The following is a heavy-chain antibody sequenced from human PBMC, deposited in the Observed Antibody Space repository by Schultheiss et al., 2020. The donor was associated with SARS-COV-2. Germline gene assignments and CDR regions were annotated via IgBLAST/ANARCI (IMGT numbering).Heavy chain of an antibody. CDR3: ARDGYSSGWYPNWFDP. D-gene: IGHD6-19*01. CDR1: GGSISSYY. J-gene: IGHJ5*02. Sequence: SQTLSLTCTVSGGSISSYYWSWIRQPPGKGLEWIGYIYYSGSTYYNPSLKSRVTISVDTSKNQFSLKLSSVTAADTAVYYCARDGYSSGWYPNWFDPWGQGTLVTVSS. CDR2: IYYSGST. V-gene: IGHV4-59*12.